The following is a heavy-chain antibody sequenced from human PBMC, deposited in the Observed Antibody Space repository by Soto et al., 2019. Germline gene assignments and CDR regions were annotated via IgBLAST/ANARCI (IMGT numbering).Heavy chain of an antibody. V-gene: IGHV1-46*03. CDR1: GYTFTSYY. CDR3: ARVSIVGATVYYFYF. J-gene: IGHJ4*02. CDR2: INPSGGST. D-gene: IGHD1-26*01. Sequence: ASVKVSCKASGYTFTSYYMHWVRQAPGQGLEWMGIINPSGGSTSYAQKFQGRVTMTRDTSTSTVYMELSSLRSEDTAVYYCARVSIVGATVYYFYFWGQGTLVTVSS.